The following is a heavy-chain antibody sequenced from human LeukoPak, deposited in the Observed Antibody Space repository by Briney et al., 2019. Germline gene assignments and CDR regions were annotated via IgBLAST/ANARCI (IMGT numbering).Heavy chain of an antibody. D-gene: IGHD4-17*01. CDR2: IKTDGSTT. CDR3: ARVYDYGDYYYGMDV. J-gene: IGHJ6*02. Sequence: PGGSLRLSCAVSGFTFSSSWMHWVRQAPGKGLVWVSHIKTDGSTTAYADSVKGRFTISRDNSKNTLYLQMNSLRAEDTAVYYCARVYDYGDYYYGMDVWGQGTTVTVSS. V-gene: IGHV3-74*01. CDR1: GFTFSSSW.